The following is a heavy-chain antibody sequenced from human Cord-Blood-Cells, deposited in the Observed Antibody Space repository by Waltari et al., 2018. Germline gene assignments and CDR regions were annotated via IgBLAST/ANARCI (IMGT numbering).Heavy chain of an antibody. D-gene: IGHD1-26*01. V-gene: IGHV2-5*02. J-gene: IGHJ3*02. CDR2: IYWDDDK. CDR1: GFSLSTSGVG. Sequence: QITLKESGPTLVKPTQTLTLTCTFSGFSLSTSGVGVGWIRQPPGKALEWLALIYWDDDKRYSPSLKSRLTITKDTSKNQVVLTMTDMDPVDTATYYCAHRRGTDDLGEPSAFDIWGQGTMVTVSS. CDR3: AHRRGTDDLGEPSAFDI.